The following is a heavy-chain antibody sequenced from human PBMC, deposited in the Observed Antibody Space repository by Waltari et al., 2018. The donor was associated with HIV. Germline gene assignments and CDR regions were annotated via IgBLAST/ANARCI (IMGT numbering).Heavy chain of an antibody. CDR1: GGTFSSYA. V-gene: IGHV1-69*01. D-gene: IGHD4-17*01. J-gene: IGHJ3*02. CDR3: ARDPNVVGVGLRGAFDI. CDR2: IIPIFGTA. Sequence: QVQLVQSGAEVKKPGSSVKVSCKASGGTFSSYAISWVRQAPEQGLEWMGVIIPIFGTANDAQKCQGRVTITADESTSTAYMGLSSLRSEDTAVYYCARDPNVVGVGLRGAFDIWGQGTMVTVSS.